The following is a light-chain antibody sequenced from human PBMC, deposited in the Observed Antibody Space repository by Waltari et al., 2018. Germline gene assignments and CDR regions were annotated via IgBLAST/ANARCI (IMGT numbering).Light chain of an antibody. Sequence: QSVLTQPPSVSGAPGPRGTIPCTGSSCNIGAPSDGHRYRPLPGRAAPPPDPRPPPPPPVTPPNLLICGTPNRPSGVPDRFSGSKSATSASLAITGLQAEDEADYYCQSYDITLGGHVVFGGGTKLTVL. J-gene: IGLJ2*01. CDR2: GTP. V-gene: IGLV1-40*01. CDR1: SCNIGAPSD. CDR3: QSYDITLGGHVV.